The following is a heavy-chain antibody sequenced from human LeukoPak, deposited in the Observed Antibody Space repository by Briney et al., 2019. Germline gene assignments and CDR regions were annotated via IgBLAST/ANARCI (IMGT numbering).Heavy chain of an antibody. J-gene: IGHJ4*02. CDR2: IYYSGST. CDR3: AARGSRYSSGLDY. D-gene: IGHD6-19*01. Sequence: SETLSLTCTVSGGSISSYYWSWIRQPPGKGLEWVGYIYYSGSTNYNPSLKSRVTISVDTSKNQFTLKLSSVTAADTAVYYCAARGSRYSSGLDYWGQGTLVTVSS. V-gene: IGHV4-59*01. CDR1: GGSISSYY.